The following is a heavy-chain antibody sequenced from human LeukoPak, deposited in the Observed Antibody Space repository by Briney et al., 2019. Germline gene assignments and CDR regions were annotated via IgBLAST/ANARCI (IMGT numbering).Heavy chain of an antibody. D-gene: IGHD3-3*01. CDR2: INPNSGGK. Sequence: GASVKVSCKASRYTFTGYYVHWVRQAPGQGLEWMGWINPNSGGKNYAQKFQGWVTMTRDTSISTAYMELSRLRSDDTAVYYCAIGPYDFWSGYSGPFDYWGQGTLVTVSS. J-gene: IGHJ4*02. CDR1: RYTFTGYY. CDR3: AIGPYDFWSGYSGPFDY. V-gene: IGHV1-2*04.